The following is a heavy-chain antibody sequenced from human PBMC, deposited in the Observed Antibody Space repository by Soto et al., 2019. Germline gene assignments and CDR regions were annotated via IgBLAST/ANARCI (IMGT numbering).Heavy chain of an antibody. CDR1: GYTFTSYY. CDR3: ARDRDNIWFDP. Sequence: QVQLVQSGAEVKKPGASVKVSCKASGYTFTSYYMHWVRQAPGQGLEWMGIINPSGGSASYAQKCQGRVTMTRDTATTTVYMELSSLRSEDTAVYYCARDRDNIWFDPWGQGTLVTVSS. J-gene: IGHJ5*02. CDR2: INPSGGSA. V-gene: IGHV1-46*03.